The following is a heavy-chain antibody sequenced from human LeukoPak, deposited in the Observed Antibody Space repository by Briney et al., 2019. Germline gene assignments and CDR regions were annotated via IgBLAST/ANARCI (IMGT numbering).Heavy chain of an antibody. Sequence: QSGGSLRLSCATSGFTFSGSAIHWARQASGKGLEWVGRIRSKANSYATTDAASVKGRFTISRDDSKNTAYLQMNSLKTEDTAVYYCTRPSYDSSVSGVVYWGQGTLVTVSS. V-gene: IGHV3-73*01. J-gene: IGHJ4*02. CDR3: TRPSYDSSVSGVVY. CDR2: IRSKANSYAT. CDR1: GFTFSGSA. D-gene: IGHD3-22*01.